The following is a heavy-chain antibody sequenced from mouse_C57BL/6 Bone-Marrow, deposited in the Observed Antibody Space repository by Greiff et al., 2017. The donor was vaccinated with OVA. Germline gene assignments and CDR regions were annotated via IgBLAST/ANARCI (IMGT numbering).Heavy chain of an antibody. J-gene: IGHJ4*01. CDR3: AGQLLREAMDY. D-gene: IGHD1-1*01. Sequence: VQLQQPGAELVRPGTSVKLSCKASGYTFTSYWMHWVKQRPGQGLEWIGVIDPSDSYTNYNQKFKGKATLTVDTSSSTAYMQLSSLTSEDSAVYYCAGQLLREAMDYWGQGTSVTVSS. CDR1: GYTFTSYW. V-gene: IGHV1-59*01. CDR2: IDPSDSYT.